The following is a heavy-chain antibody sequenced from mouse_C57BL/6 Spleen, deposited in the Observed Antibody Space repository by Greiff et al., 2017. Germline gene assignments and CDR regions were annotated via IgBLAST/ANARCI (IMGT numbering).Heavy chain of an antibody. D-gene: IGHD1-1*01. J-gene: IGHJ4*01. CDR2: IDPEDGET. CDR3: ASNYGSRYYAMDY. Sequence: EVQLQQSGAELVKPGASVKLSCTASGFNIKDYYMPWVKQRTEQGLEWIGRIDPEDGETKYAPKFQGKATITADTSANTAYLQLSSLTSEDTAVYYCASNYGSRYYAMDYWGQGTSVTVSS. V-gene: IGHV14-2*01. CDR1: GFNIKDYY.